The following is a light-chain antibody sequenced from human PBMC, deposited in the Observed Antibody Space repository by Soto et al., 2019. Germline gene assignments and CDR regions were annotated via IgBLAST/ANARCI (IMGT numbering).Light chain of an antibody. CDR2: GAS. CDR1: QSVSSNY. CDR3: QQYGSSPMT. J-gene: IGKJ5*01. V-gene: IGKV3-20*01. Sequence: NGFPPAPSTPALSPGGRATLPCRASQSVSSNYLAWYQQKPGQAPRLLIYGASSGATGIPDRFSGSGSGTDFTLTISRLEPEDFAVYYCQQYGSSPMTFGQGTRLEIK.